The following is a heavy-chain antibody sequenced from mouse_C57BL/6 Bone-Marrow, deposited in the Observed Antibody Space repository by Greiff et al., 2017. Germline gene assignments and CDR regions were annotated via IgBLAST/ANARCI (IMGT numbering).Heavy chain of an antibody. Sequence: VQLQQSGAELARPGASVKLSCKASGYTFTSYGISWVKQRTGQGLEWIGEIFPRSGNTYYNEKLKGKATLTADKSSSKVYMELRNLTSEDSAVYFCARPGSSCFYYAMDYWGQGTSVTVSS. V-gene: IGHV1-81*01. CDR1: GYTFTSYG. J-gene: IGHJ4*01. CDR3: ARPGSSCFYYAMDY. D-gene: IGHD1-1*01. CDR2: IFPRSGNT.